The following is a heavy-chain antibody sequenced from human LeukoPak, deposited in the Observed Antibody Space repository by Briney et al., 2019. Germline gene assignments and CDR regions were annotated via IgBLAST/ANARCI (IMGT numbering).Heavy chain of an antibody. J-gene: IGHJ4*02. CDR1: GGTFSSYA. V-gene: IGHV1-69*13. D-gene: IGHD6-19*01. Sequence: GASVNVSCKASGGTFSSYAISWVRQAPGQGLEWMGGIIPIFSTANYAQNFQGRVTITADESTSTPYMELNSLRVEDTAVYYWAGRRSSGWYAYWGQGTLVTVSS. CDR3: AGRRSSGWYAY. CDR2: IIPIFSTA.